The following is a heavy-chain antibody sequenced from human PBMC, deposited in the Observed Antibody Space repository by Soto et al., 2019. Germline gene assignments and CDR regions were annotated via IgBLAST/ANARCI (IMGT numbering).Heavy chain of an antibody. J-gene: IGHJ4*02. V-gene: IGHV3-48*01. CDR1: GFTFSSYS. Sequence: EVQLVESGGGLVQPGGSLRLSCAASGFTFSSYSMNWVRQAPGKGLEWVSYITTSSSTIYYADSVKGRFTISRDNAKNALYWQMNSLRAEDTAVDYCAAARSTGCGFALEYWGQGALVTVSS. CDR2: ITTSSSTI. CDR3: AAARSTGCGFALEY. D-gene: IGHD3-3*01.